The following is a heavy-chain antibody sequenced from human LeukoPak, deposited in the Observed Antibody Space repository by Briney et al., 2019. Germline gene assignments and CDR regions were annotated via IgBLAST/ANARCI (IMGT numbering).Heavy chain of an antibody. CDR2: IKQDGSEK. CDR3: ARDTTAYYYDSSGYYYGVPYYYGMDV. V-gene: IGHV3-7*01. J-gene: IGHJ6*02. D-gene: IGHD3-22*01. CDR1: GFTFSSYW. Sequence: GGSLRLSCAASGFTFSSYWMSWVRQAPGKGLEWVANIKQDGSEKYYVDSVKGRFTISRDNAKNSLYLQMNSLRAEDTAVYYCARDTTAYYYDSSGYYYGVPYYYGMDVWGQGTTVTVSS.